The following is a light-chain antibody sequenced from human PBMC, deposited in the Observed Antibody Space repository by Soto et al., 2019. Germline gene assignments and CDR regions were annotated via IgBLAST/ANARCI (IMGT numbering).Light chain of an antibody. CDR1: SSDVGGYNY. CDR2: DVT. Sequence: QSALTQPASVSGTPGQSITLSCTGTSSDVGGYNYVSWYQQHPGKAPKLLIYDVTNRPSGVSNRFSGSKSGNTASLTISGLQAEDEADYYCSSYRSSSTVYVFGPGTKLTVL. V-gene: IGLV2-14*03. J-gene: IGLJ1*01. CDR3: SSYRSSSTVYV.